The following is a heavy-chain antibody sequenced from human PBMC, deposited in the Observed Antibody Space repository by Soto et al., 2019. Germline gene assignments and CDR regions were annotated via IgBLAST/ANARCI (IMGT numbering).Heavy chain of an antibody. CDR3: EHRPSYCSGGSCYSGFDY. J-gene: IGHJ4*02. Sequence: QITLKESGPTLVKPTQTLTLTCTFSGFSLSTSGVGVGWIRQPPGKALEWLALIYWDDDKRYSPSLKSRLTITKDTSKNQVVLTMTNMDPVDTAAYYCEHRPSYCSGGSCYSGFDYWGQGTLVTVSP. V-gene: IGHV2-5*02. CDR1: GFSLSTSGVG. CDR2: IYWDDDK. D-gene: IGHD2-15*01.